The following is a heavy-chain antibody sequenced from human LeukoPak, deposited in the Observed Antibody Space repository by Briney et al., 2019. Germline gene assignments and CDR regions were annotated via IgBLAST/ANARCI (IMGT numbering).Heavy chain of an antibody. CDR2: IIPIFGTA. V-gene: IGHV1-69*13. J-gene: IGHJ4*02. D-gene: IGHD2-2*01. Sequence: SVKVSCKASGGTFSSYALSWVRQAPGQGLEWMGGIIPIFGTANYAQKFQGRVTITADESTSTAYMELSSLRSEDTAVYYCAAVVPAVMGYFDYWDQGTLVTVSS. CDR3: AAVVPAVMGYFDY. CDR1: GGTFSSYA.